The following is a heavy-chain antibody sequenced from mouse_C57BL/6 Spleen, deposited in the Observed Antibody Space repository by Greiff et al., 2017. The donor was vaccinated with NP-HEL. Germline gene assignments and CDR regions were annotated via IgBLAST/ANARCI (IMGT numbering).Heavy chain of an antibody. CDR1: GFTFSDYY. J-gene: IGHJ2*01. V-gene: IGHV5-16*01. CDR3: ARDRGAYSFDY. D-gene: IGHD2-12*01. CDR2: INYDGSST. Sequence: DVKLVESEGGLVQPGSSMKLSCTASGFTFSDYYMAWVRQVPEKGLEWVANINYDGSSTYYLDSLKSRFIISRDNAKNILYLQMSSLKSEDTATYYCARDRGAYSFDYWGQGTTLTVSS.